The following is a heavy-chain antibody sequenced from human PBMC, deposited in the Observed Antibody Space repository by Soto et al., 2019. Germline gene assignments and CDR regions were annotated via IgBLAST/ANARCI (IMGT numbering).Heavy chain of an antibody. CDR3: ADPPRF. CDR2: IYDSGST. V-gene: IGHV4-59*01. Sequence: PSETLSLTCTVSGGSISNYYWSWVRQPPGKGLEWIGYIYDSGSTNYNPSLKSRVTISVDTSKTQFSLRLTSVTAADTAVYYCADPPRFRGQENSVTVS. J-gene: IGHJ4*02. CDR1: GGSISNYY.